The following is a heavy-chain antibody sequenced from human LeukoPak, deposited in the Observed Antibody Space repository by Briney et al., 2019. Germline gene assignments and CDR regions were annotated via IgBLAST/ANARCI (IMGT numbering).Heavy chain of an antibody. Sequence: GGSLRLSCAASGFTFSSYGMHWVRQAPGKGLEWVAVISYDGSNKYYADSVKGRFTISRDNSKNTLYLQMNILRAEDTAVYYCAKDLVYLGYCSSTSCYAYAFDIWGQGTMVTVSS. CDR1: GFTFSSYG. D-gene: IGHD2-2*01. CDR3: AKDLVYLGYCSSTSCYAYAFDI. V-gene: IGHV3-30*18. CDR2: ISYDGSNK. J-gene: IGHJ3*02.